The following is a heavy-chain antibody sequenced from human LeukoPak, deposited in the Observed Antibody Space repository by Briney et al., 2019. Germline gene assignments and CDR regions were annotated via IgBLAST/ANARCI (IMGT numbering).Heavy chain of an antibody. J-gene: IGHJ5*02. CDR1: GYTFGIYG. D-gene: IGHD2-21*02. V-gene: IGHV1-18*01. CDR2: ISPYDGDT. CDR3: ARDYCTRGGDCYKEDLFDP. Sequence: GASVKVSCKASGYTFGIYGISWVRQAPGQGLEWMAWISPYDGDTNYAQKFEGRVTMTTETSTNTAYMELRSLRSDDTAIYYCARDYCTRGGDCYKEDLFDPWGQGTQVTVSA.